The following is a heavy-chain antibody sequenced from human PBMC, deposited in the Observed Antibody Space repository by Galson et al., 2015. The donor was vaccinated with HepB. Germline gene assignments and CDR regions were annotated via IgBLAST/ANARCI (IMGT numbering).Heavy chain of an antibody. D-gene: IGHD3-10*01. CDR2: IYYSGST. Sequence: SETLSLTCTVSGGSISSSSYYWGWIRQPPGKGLEWIGSIYYSGSTYYNPSLKSRVTISVDTSKNQFSLKLSSVTAADTAVYYCARSITMVRGFLPLDWGQGTLVTVSS. J-gene: IGHJ4*02. CDR1: GGSISSSSYY. CDR3: ARSITMVRGFLPLD. V-gene: IGHV4-39*07.